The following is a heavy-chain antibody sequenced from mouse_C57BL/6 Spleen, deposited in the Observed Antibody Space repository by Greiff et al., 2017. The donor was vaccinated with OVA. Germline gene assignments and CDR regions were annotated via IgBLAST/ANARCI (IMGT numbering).Heavy chain of an antibody. V-gene: IGHV1-15*01. Sequence: VQLVESGAELVRPGASVTLSCKASGYTFTDYEMHWVKQTPVHGLEWIGAIDPETGGTAYNQKFKGKAILTADKSSSTAYMELRSLTSEDSAVYYCTRRKPHWYFDVWGTGTTVTVSS. CDR1: GYTFTDYE. CDR3: TRRKPHWYFDV. CDR2: IDPETGGT. J-gene: IGHJ1*03.